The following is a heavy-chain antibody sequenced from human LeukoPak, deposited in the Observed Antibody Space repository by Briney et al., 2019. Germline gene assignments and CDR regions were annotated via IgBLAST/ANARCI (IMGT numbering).Heavy chain of an antibody. CDR3: ARSRYYYDSSGYYAY. CDR2: INPNSGGT. V-gene: IGHV1-2*02. D-gene: IGHD3-22*01. J-gene: IGHJ4*02. CDR1: GYTFTGYN. Sequence: GASVKVSCKASGYTFTGYNMHWVRQAPGQGLEWMGWINPNSGGTSYAQKFQGRVTMTRDTSISTAYMELSRLRSDDTAVYYCARSRYYYDSSGYYAYWGQGTLVTASS.